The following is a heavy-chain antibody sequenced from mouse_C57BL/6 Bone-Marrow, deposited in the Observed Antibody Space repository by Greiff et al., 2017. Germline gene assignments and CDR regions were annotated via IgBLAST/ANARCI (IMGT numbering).Heavy chain of an antibody. Sequence: VQLQQSGPELVKPGASVQISCKASGYSFTDYNMNWVPQSNGKSLAWIGVITPNSGTTSYNQKSNGKATLTVDQSSSTAYLQLNSRTSEDSAVYYCARKGSYYSNPIAYWGQGTLVTVSA. CDR1: GYSFTDYN. CDR2: ITPNSGTT. J-gene: IGHJ3*01. D-gene: IGHD2-5*01. V-gene: IGHV1-39*01. CDR3: ARKGSYYSNPIAY.